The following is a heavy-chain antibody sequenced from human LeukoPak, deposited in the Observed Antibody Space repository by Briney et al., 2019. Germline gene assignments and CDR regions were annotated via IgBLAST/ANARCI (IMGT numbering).Heavy chain of an antibody. CDR1: GFTFSSYA. CDR2: ISGSGGST. CDR3: AKVSAAAGTWTFDY. J-gene: IGHJ4*02. D-gene: IGHD6-13*01. Sequence: QTGGSLRLSCAASGFTFSSYAMSWVRQAPGKGLEWAPAISGSGGSTYYADSVKGRFTISRDNSKNTLYLQMNSLRAEDTAVYYCAKVSAAAGTWTFDYWGQGTLVTVSS. V-gene: IGHV3-23*01.